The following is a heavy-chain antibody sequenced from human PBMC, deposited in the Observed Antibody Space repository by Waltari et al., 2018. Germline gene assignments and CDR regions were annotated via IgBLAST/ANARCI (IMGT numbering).Heavy chain of an antibody. J-gene: IGHJ4*02. V-gene: IGHV3-15*01. CDR2: IKSKTDGGTT. Sequence: EVQLVESGGGLVKPGGSLRLSCAASRFTFSNAWMNWVRQAPGKGLEWVGRIKSKTDGGTTDYAAPVKGRFTISRDDSKNTLYLQMNSLKTEDTAVYCCTTDFGIAVALRWGQGTLVTVSS. D-gene: IGHD6-19*01. CDR1: RFTFSNAW. CDR3: TTDFGIAVALR.